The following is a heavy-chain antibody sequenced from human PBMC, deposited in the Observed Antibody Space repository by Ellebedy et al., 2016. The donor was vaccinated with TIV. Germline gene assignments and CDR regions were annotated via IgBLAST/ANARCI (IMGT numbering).Heavy chain of an antibody. CDR1: SGSMSGHY. D-gene: IGHD6-19*01. Sequence: SETLSLXXSVSSGSMSGHYWGWIRQTPEKGLEWMGHIYDSGSTNYNPSLKSRVTISADTSKNQFSLTLSSVTAADTAVYYCARRTTTYLDSSGLCFDLWGRGTLVTVSS. J-gene: IGHJ2*01. CDR2: IYDSGST. CDR3: ARRTTTYLDSSGLCFDL. V-gene: IGHV4-59*11.